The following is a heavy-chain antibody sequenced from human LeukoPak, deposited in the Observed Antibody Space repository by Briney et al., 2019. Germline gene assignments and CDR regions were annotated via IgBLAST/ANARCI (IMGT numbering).Heavy chain of an antibody. CDR3: ARVQWELLLDY. CDR1: GGSISSYY. CDR2: IYYSGST. D-gene: IGHD1-26*01. V-gene: IGHV4-59*12. Sequence: SETLSLTCTVSGGSISSYYWSWIRQPPGKGLEWIGYIYYSGSTNYNPSLKSRVTISVDTSKNQFSLKLSSVTAADTAVYYCARVQWELLLDYWGQGTLVTVSS. J-gene: IGHJ4*02.